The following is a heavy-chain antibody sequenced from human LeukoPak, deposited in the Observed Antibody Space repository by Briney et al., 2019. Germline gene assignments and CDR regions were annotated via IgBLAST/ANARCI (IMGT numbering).Heavy chain of an antibody. CDR1: GGTFSSYA. Sequence: SVKVSCKASGGTFSSYAISWVRQAPGQGLEWMGGIIPIFGTANYAQKFQGRVTMTADASTSTAYMELSSLRSEDTAVYYCARDLLSPGVTTGVDAFDIWGQGTMVTVSS. D-gene: IGHD4-17*01. CDR3: ARDLLSPGVTTGVDAFDI. V-gene: IGHV1-69*01. J-gene: IGHJ3*02. CDR2: IIPIFGTA.